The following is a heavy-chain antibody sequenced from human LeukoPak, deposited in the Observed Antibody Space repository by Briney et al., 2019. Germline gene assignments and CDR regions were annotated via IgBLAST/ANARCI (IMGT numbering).Heavy chain of an antibody. CDR1: AYSFTSYW. D-gene: IGHD3-9*01. CDR2: IYPGDSDT. J-gene: IGHJ4*02. Sequence: GESLKISCKGSAYSFTSYWIGWVRRMPGKGLEGMGSIYPGDSDTRYSPYFQGQVTISADKSISTAYLQWSSLKASDTAMYYCARTLNYDILTRFDYWGQGTLVTVSS. V-gene: IGHV5-51*01. CDR3: ARTLNYDILTRFDY.